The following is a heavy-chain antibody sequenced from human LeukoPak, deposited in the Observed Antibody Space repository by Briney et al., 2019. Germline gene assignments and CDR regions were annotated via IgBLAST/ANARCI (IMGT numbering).Heavy chain of an antibody. CDR1: GFTFSNNW. Sequence: GRSLRLSCAASGFTFSNNWMHWVRQAPGKGLVWVSRINSEGSSTTYADAVKGRFTISRDNAKNTLYLQMNSLRAEDTAVYYCATMDYDYDSSGYYRYWGQGTLVTVSS. V-gene: IGHV3-74*01. CDR3: ATMDYDYDSSGYYRY. D-gene: IGHD3-22*01. J-gene: IGHJ4*02. CDR2: INSEGSST.